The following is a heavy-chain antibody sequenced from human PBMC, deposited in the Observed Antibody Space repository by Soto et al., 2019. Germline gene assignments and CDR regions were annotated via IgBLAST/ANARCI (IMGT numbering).Heavy chain of an antibody. Sequence: ETLSLTCTVSGDSITSNSYFWAWIRQPPGKGLEWIGSIYYSGTTYYNPSLKSRVTISVDRSKNQFSLKLSSVTAADTAVYYCARGTRITIFGVADYYYGMDVWGQGATVTVSS. CDR1: GDSITSNSYF. CDR2: IYYSGTT. J-gene: IGHJ6*02. V-gene: IGHV4-39*01. CDR3: ARGTRITIFGVADYYYGMDV. D-gene: IGHD3-3*01.